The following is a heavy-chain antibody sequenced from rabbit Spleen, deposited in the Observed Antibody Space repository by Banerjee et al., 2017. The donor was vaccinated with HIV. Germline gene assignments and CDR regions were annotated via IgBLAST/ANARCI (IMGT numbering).Heavy chain of an antibody. Sequence: QSLEESGGDLVKPGASLTLTCTASGVSFSSSSYMCWVRQAPGKGLEWIACIDTGSSGFTYFATWAKGRFTCSKTSSTTVTLQMTRLTAADTATYFCARGDGGAAAYGLYLWGPGTLVTVS. CDR3: ARGDGGAAAYGLYL. D-gene: IGHD6-1*01. CDR2: IDTGSSGFT. CDR1: GVSFSSSSY. J-gene: IGHJ4*01. V-gene: IGHV1S40*01.